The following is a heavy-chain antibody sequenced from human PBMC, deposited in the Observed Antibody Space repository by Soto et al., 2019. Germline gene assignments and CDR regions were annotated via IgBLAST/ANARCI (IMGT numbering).Heavy chain of an antibody. Sequence: PGGSLRLSCAASGFTFSSYGMHWVRQAPGKGLEWVAVIWYDGSNKYYADSVKGRFTISRDNSKNTLYLQMNSLRAEDTAVYYCGRDRYYYGSGDYYGMDVWDQGTTVTVSS. J-gene: IGHJ6*02. CDR1: GFTFSSYG. D-gene: IGHD3-10*01. CDR2: IWYDGSNK. CDR3: GRDRYYYGSGDYYGMDV. V-gene: IGHV3-33*01.